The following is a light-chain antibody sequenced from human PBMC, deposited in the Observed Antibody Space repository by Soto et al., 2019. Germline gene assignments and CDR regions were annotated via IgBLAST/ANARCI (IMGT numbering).Light chain of an antibody. CDR2: GAS. Sequence: EIVLTQSPATLSLSPGERATLSFRSSQSFSDYLALYQQKPGQAPRLLISGASTGATGIPPRFSGSGSGTDFTLTVNSLQSEDIAVYYCQQYHNWPVTFGGGTKVDIK. CDR3: QQYHNWPVT. V-gene: IGKV3-15*01. CDR1: QSFSDY. J-gene: IGKJ4*01.